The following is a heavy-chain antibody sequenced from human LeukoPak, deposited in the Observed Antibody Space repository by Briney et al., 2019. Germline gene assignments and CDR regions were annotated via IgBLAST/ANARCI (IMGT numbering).Heavy chain of an antibody. V-gene: IGHV4-59*01. CDR3: ASFPPPYSGSYYFAFDI. D-gene: IGHD1-26*01. CDR1: GGSISSYY. J-gene: IGHJ3*02. CDR2: IYYSGST. Sequence: SETLSLTCTVPGGSISSYYLSWIRQPPGKGLEWIGYIYYSGSTNYNPSLKSRVTISVDTSKNQFSLKLSSVTAADTAVYYCASFPPPYSGSYYFAFDIWGQGTMVTVSS.